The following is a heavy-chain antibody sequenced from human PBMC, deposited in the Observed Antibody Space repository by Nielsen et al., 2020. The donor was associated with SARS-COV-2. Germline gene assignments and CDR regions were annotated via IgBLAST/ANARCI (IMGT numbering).Heavy chain of an antibody. J-gene: IGHJ6*02. D-gene: IGHD1-26*01. CDR3: AKASRGWGNYYYYYGMDV. V-gene: IGHV3-30*04. CDR2: ISYDGSNK. CDR1: GFTFSSYA. Sequence: GESLKISCAASGFTFSSYAMHWVRQAPGKGLEWVAVISYDGSNKYYADSVKGRFTISRDNSKNTLYLQMNSLRAEDTAVYYCAKASRGWGNYYYYYGMDVWGQGTTVTVSS.